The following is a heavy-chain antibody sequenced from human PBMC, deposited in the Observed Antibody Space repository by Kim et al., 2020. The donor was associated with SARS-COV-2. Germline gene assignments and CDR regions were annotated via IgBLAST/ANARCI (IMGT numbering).Heavy chain of an antibody. CDR1: GFTFSSYS. Sequence: GGSLRLSCAASGFTFSSYSMNWVRQAPGKGLEWVSSISSSSSYIYYADSVKGRFTISRDNAKNSLYLQMNSLRAEDTAVYYCARDVYYYGSGITGGFDYWGQGTLVTVSS. V-gene: IGHV3-21*01. CDR3: ARDVYYYGSGITGGFDY. D-gene: IGHD3-10*01. CDR2: ISSSSSYI. J-gene: IGHJ4*02.